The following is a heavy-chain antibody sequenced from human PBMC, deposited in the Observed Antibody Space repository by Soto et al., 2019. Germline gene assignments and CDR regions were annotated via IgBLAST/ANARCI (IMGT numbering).Heavy chain of an antibody. Sequence: PGESLKISCKGSGYSFTSYWIGWVRQMPGKGLEWMGIIYPGDSDTRYSPSFQGQVTISADKSISTAYLQWSSLKASDTAMYYCASAHVYCGGDCYSPQGAFDIWGQGTMVTVSS. CDR1: GYSFTSYW. V-gene: IGHV5-51*01. CDR3: ASAHVYCGGDCYSPQGAFDI. CDR2: IYPGDSDT. J-gene: IGHJ3*02. D-gene: IGHD2-21*02.